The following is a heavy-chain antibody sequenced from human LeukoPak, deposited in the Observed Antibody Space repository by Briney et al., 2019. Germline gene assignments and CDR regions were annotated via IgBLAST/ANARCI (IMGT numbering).Heavy chain of an antibody. D-gene: IGHD3-16*01. CDR1: GYTFIDYY. CDR2: INPTSGAT. J-gene: IGHJ4*02. V-gene: IGHV1-2*02. Sequence: ASVKVSCKASGYTFIDYYIHWVRQAPGQGLEWMGWINPTSGATNSAQKFHGRVTVTSDTSISTAYMELSGLRSDDTAIYYCARATNRGSPANAYVYWGRGTLVTVSS. CDR3: ARATNRGSPANAYVY.